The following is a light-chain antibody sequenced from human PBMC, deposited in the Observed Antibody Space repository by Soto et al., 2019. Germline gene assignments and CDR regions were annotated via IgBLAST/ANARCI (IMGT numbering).Light chain of an antibody. Sequence: QSALTQPASVSGSPGQAITISCTGTKSEIGDYRSVSWYQQHPGKAPKHVIYDVSNRPSGVSYRFSGSKSGNTASLTISGLQAEDEADYYCSSYTSTSTQVFGTGTKVTVL. V-gene: IGLV2-14*03. CDR1: KSEIGDYRS. CDR3: SSYTSTSTQV. CDR2: DVS. J-gene: IGLJ1*01.